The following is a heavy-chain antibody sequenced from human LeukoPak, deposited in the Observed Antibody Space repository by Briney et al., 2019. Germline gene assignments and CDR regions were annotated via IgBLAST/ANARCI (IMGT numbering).Heavy chain of an antibody. Sequence: PGGSLRLSCAASGFTFNSYWMHWVRQAPGKGLVWVSRINSDGSGTSDADFVKGRFTISRDNSKNTLYLQMSSLKTEDTAVYYCAAQGGSGDLRYWGQGTLVTVSS. CDR2: INSDGSGT. D-gene: IGHD4-17*01. CDR1: GFTFNSYW. J-gene: IGHJ4*02. CDR3: AAQGGSGDLRY. V-gene: IGHV3-74*01.